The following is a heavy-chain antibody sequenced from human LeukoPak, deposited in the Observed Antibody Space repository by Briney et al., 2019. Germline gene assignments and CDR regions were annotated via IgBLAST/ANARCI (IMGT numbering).Heavy chain of an antibody. CDR1: GFTFSTYT. J-gene: IGHJ4*02. D-gene: IGHD7-27*01. CDR3: AIDPNWGTHS. CDR2: IGNNGGGI. Sequence: PGGSLRLSCAASGFTFSTYTMYWVRHPPGKRLEWVSIIGNNGGGIHYADSVRGRFSISRDNSKNALYLQMNSLRVEDTAVYYCAIDPNWGTHSWGQGVLVTVSS. V-gene: IGHV3-23*01.